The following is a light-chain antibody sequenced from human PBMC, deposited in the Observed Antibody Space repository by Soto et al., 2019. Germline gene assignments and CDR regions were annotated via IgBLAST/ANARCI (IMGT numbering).Light chain of an antibody. CDR2: DTS. J-gene: IGKJ2*01. Sequence: IKVTQSPSFLSASVGDTITITCRTSQGIVNYLNWDQHKSGQPPKILLFDTSTLARGVPPRFSGSGSGSLFTLTIDSLQPEDFATYYCQQSDNPPYTFGQGT. CDR3: QQSDNPPYT. CDR1: QGIVNY. V-gene: IGKV1-39*01.